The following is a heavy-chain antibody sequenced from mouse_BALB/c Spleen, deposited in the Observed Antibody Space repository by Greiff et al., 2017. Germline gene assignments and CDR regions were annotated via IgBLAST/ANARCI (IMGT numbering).Heavy chain of an antibody. V-gene: IGHV1-4*01. Sequence: QVQLQQSGAELARPGASVKMSCKASGYTFTSYTMHWVKQRPGQGLEWIGYINPSSGYTNYNQKFKDKATLTADKSSSTAYMQLSSLTSEDSAVYYCASGDPLRGYAMDYWGQGTSVTVSS. CDR1: GYTFTSYT. CDR3: ASGDPLRGYAMDY. D-gene: IGHD1-1*01. J-gene: IGHJ4*01. CDR2: INPSSGYT.